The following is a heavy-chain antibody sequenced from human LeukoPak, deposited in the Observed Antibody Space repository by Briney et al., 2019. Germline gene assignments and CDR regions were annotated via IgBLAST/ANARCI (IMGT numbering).Heavy chain of an antibody. CDR3: ARGVESDILTGYDPYFDY. CDR1: GGSISSGDYY. CDR2: IYYSGST. D-gene: IGHD3-9*01. V-gene: IGHV4-30-4*02. J-gene: IGHJ4*02. Sequence: SDTLSLTCTVSGGSISSGDYYWSWIRQPPGKGLEWIGYIYYSGSTYYNPSLKSRVTISVDTSKNQFSLKLSSVTAADMAVYYCARGVESDILTGYDPYFDYWGQGTLVTVSS.